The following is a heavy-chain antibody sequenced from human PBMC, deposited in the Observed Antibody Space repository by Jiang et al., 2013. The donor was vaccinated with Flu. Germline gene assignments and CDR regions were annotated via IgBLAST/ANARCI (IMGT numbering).Heavy chain of an antibody. Sequence: QLVESGGGLVQPGGSLRLSCAASGFNFSSYWMSWVRQVRGKGLEWVANIKDDGSKKDYVDSVKGRFTISRDNAKNSLFLQMNSLRAEDTALYYCARDLAKSTKVADDYWGQGTLVTVSS. CDR2: IKDDGSKK. CDR3: ARDLAKSTKVADDY. V-gene: IGHV3-7*03. CDR1: GFNFSSYW. D-gene: IGHD2-15*01. J-gene: IGHJ4*02.